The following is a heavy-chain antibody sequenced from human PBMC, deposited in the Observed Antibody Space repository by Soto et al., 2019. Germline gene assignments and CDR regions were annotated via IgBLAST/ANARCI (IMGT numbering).Heavy chain of an antibody. V-gene: IGHV3-30*18. J-gene: IGHJ1*01. CDR1: GFTFSSYG. CDR2: ISYDGSNK. CDR3: AKDFVWYSSSWYGLREGAEYFQH. D-gene: IGHD6-13*01. Sequence: GGSLRLSCAASGFTFSSYGMHWVRQAPGKGLEWVAVISYDGSNKYYADSVKGRFTISRDNSKNTLYLQMNSLRAEDTAVYYCAKDFVWYSSSWYGLREGAEYFQHWGQGTLVTVSS.